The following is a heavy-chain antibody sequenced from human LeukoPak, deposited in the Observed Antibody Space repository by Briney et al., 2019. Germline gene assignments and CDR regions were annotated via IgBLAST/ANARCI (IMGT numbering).Heavy chain of an antibody. CDR2: VYYSGNT. J-gene: IGHJ5*02. CDR3: ARGVQGWFAP. D-gene: IGHD3-10*01. V-gene: IGHV4-39*07. CDR1: GSMSDYY. Sequence: SETLSLTCTVSGSMSDYYWGWIRQPSGEGLEWIGTVYYSGNTYYNPSLKSRVTISVDTSRNQLSLRLTSVTAADTAVYYCARGVQGWFAPWGQGTLVTVSS.